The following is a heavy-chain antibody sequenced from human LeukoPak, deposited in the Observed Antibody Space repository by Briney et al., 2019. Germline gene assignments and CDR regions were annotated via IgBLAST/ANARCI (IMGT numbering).Heavy chain of an antibody. CDR3: AKGEIAAAGTYFDY. CDR2: IRYDGSNK. D-gene: IGHD6-13*01. J-gene: IGHJ4*02. CDR1: GFTFSSYG. V-gene: IGHV3-30*02. Sequence: GGSLRLSCAASGFTFSSYGMHWVRQAPGKGLEWVAFIRYDGSNKYYADSVKGRFTISRDNSKNTLYLQMNSLRAEDTAVYYCAKGEIAAAGTYFDYWGQGTLVTFSS.